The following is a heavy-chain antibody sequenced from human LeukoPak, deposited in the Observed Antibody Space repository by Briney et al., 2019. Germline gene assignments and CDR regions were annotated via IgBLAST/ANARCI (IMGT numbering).Heavy chain of an antibody. V-gene: IGHV1-8*01. Sequence: ASVKVSCKASGYTFTSYDTNWVRQATGQGLEWMGWMNPNSGNTGYAQKFQGRVTMTRNTSISTAYMELSSLRSDDTAVYYCAREHCSGGSCYSRLDYWGQGTLVTVSS. J-gene: IGHJ4*02. D-gene: IGHD2-15*01. CDR2: MNPNSGNT. CDR1: GYTFTSYD. CDR3: AREHCSGGSCYSRLDY.